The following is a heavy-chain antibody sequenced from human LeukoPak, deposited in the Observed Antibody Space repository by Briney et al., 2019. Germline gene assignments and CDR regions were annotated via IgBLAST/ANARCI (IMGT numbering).Heavy chain of an antibody. D-gene: IGHD3-22*01. CDR2: INPNSGGT. J-gene: IGHJ5*02. CDR3: ARDWGVYYYDSSGYFNWFDP. CDR1: GYTFTGYY. Sequence: ASVKVSCKASGYTFTGYYMHWVRQAPGQGLEWMGWINPNSGGTNYAQKFQGRVTMTGDTSISTAYMELSRLRSDDTAVYYCARDWGVYYYDSSGYFNWFDPWGQGTLVTVSS. V-gene: IGHV1-2*02.